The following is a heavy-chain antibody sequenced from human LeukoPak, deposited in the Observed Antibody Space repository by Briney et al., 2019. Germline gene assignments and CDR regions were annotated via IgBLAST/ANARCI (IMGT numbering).Heavy chain of an antibody. CDR2: ITSNGNTI. V-gene: IGHV3-48*03. CDR3: TGAFNI. Sequence: GGSLRLSCVASGFTFSSYTVNWVRQAPGKGLEWVSYITSNGNTIYYGDSVKGRFTISRDNARNSLYLQMNSLRAEDTAVYYCTGAFNIWGQGTMVTVSS. J-gene: IGHJ3*02. CDR1: GFTFSSYT.